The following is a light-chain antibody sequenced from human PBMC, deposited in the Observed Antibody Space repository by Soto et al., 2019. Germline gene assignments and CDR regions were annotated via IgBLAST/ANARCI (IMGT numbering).Light chain of an antibody. CDR3: QQYSAWPLT. J-gene: IGKJ4*01. CDR2: GAS. CDR1: QSVNNN. Sequence: EIVMTQSPATLSVSPGERATLFCRASQSVNNNFLAWYQQKPGQAPRLLIHGASTRATGIPARFSGSGSGTEFTLTISSLQSEDFAVYYCQQYSAWPLTFGGATKV. V-gene: IGKV3-15*01.